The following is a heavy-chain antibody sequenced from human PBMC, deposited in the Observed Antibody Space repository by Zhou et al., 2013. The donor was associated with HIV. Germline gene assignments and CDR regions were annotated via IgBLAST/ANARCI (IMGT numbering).Heavy chain of an antibody. Sequence: QVQLVQSGAEVKKPGASVKVSCKASGYTFTGYYMHWVRQAPGQGLEWMGWINPNSGGTNYAQKFQGRVTMTRDTSISTAYMELSRLRSDDTAVYYCARDLYDFWSAQGAFDIWGQGTMVTVSS. CDR3: ARDLYDFWSAQGAFDI. V-gene: IGHV1-2*02. CDR1: GYTFTGYY. J-gene: IGHJ3*02. CDR2: INPNSGGT. D-gene: IGHD3-3*01.